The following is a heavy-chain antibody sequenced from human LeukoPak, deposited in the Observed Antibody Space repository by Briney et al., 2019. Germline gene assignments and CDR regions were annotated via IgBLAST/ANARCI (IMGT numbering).Heavy chain of an antibody. Sequence: ASVKVSRKASGYTFTSYAMNWVRQAPGQGLEWMGWINTNTGNPTYAQGFTGRFVFSLDTSVSTAYLQISSLKAEDTAVYYCARVRVVPAAIGMDVWGKGTTVTVSS. CDR3: ARVRVVPAAIGMDV. CDR1: GYTFTSYA. D-gene: IGHD2-2*01. V-gene: IGHV7-4-1*02. CDR2: INTNTGNP. J-gene: IGHJ6*04.